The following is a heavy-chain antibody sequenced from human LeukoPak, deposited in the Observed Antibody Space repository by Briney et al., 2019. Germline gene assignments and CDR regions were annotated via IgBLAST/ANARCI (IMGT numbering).Heavy chain of an antibody. V-gene: IGHV3-11*06. D-gene: IGHD6-13*01. Sequence: PGGSLRLSCTASGFTFNDYFMNWIRQTPGKGLEWVSYISSAGTFTSYAESVKGRFTISRDNAKFSLHLQMNSLRAEDTAVYYCARSSIAATGNFQYWGQGTLVTVSS. CDR2: ISSAGTFT. CDR1: GFTFNDYF. CDR3: ARSSIAATGNFQY. J-gene: IGHJ4*02.